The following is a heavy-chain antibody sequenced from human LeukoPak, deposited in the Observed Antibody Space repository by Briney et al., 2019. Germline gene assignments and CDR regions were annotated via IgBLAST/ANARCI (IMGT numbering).Heavy chain of an antibody. V-gene: IGHV1-2*02. CDR3: AKAPGFTVVTSFDW. CDR1: GYTFAAFH. CDR2: INPNGGGT. J-gene: IGHJ4*02. D-gene: IGHD2-21*02. Sequence: ASVKVSCKASGYTFAAFHIHWVRQAPGQGLEWMGWINPNGGGTIYAPKFQGRVTMTRDTSVTTAYLELNSLRSDDTAVYYCAKAPGFTVVTSFDWWGQGTLVTVSS.